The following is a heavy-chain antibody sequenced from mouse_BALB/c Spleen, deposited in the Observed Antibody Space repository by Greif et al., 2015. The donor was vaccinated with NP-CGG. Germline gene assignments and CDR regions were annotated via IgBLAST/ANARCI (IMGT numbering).Heavy chain of an antibody. CDR2: INPYNGDT. CDR3: ARHDGYQAWFAY. V-gene: IGHV1-20*02. Sequence: EVQLQESGPELVKPGASVKISCKASGYSFTGYFMNWVMQSHGKSLEWIGRINPYNGDTFYNQKFKGKATLTVDKSSSTAHMELRSLASEDSAVYYCARHDGYQAWFAYWGQGTLVTVSA. CDR1: GYSFTGYF. J-gene: IGHJ3*01. D-gene: IGHD2-3*01.